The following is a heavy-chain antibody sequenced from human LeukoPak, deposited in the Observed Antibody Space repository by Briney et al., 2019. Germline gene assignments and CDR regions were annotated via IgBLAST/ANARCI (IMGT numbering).Heavy chain of an antibody. CDR2: IYYSGST. J-gene: IGHJ4*02. V-gene: IGHV4-59*01. Sequence: KPSETLSLTCAVYGGSFSGYYWSWIRQPPGKGLEWIGYIYYSGSTNYNPSLKSRVTISVDTSKNQFSLKLSSVTAADTAVYYCARASGQWLAKHFDYWGQGTLVTVSS. CDR1: GGSFSGYY. D-gene: IGHD6-19*01. CDR3: ARASGQWLAKHFDY.